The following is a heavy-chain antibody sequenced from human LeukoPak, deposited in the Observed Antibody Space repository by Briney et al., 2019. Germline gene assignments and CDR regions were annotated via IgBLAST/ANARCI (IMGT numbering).Heavy chain of an antibody. CDR2: INPSGGST. V-gene: IGHV1-46*01. D-gene: IGHD3-22*01. CDR3: AREYDSSGYLRIGFDY. CDR1: GYTFTSYY. J-gene: IGHJ4*02. Sequence: GASVKVSCKASGYTFTSYYMHWVRQAPGQGLEWMGIINPSGGSTGYAQKFQGRVTMTRDTSTSTVYMELSSLRSEDTAVYYCAREYDSSGYLRIGFDYWGRGTLVTVSS.